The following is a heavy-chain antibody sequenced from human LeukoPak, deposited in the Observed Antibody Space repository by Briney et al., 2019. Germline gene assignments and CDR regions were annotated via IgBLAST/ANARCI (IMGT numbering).Heavy chain of an antibody. J-gene: IGHJ4*02. CDR1: DYTFTSYG. CDR3: ARDPTLGGSPFYFDY. V-gene: IGHV1-18*01. Sequence: ASVNVSCKASDYTFTSYGLSWVRQAPGQGLEWMGWISSYNGNTNYAQKLQGRVTMTTDTSTSTAYMELRSLRSDDTAVYYCARDPTLGGSPFYFDYWGQGTLVTVSS. D-gene: IGHD1-26*01. CDR2: ISSYNGNT.